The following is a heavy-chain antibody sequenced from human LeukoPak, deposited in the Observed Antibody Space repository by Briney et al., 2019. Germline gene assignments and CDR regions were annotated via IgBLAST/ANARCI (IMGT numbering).Heavy chain of an antibody. D-gene: IGHD6-19*01. V-gene: IGHV3-21*01. CDR2: ISSSSSYI. Sequence: GSLRLSCAASGFTFSSYSMNWVRQAPGKGLEWVSSISSSSSYIYYADSVKGRFTISRDNAKNSLYLHMNSLRAEDTAVYYCASGGGWYYVNAFDIWGQGTMVTVSS. CDR1: GFTFSSYS. J-gene: IGHJ3*02. CDR3: ASGGGWYYVNAFDI.